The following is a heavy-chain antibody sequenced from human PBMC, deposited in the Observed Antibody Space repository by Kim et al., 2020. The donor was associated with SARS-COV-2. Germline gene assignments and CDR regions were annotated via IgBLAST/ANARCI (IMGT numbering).Heavy chain of an antibody. CDR1: GGFIGTGDYH. CDR3: VRQKGARTYYFDS. Sequence: SETLSLTCTVSGGFIGTGDYHWGWIRPSPGKGLEWIGRIYHNGNTYYNPSLKSRVTISLDTSKNQFFLSLSSVTAADTAEFYCVRQKGARTYYFDSWGQGTLVTVSS. D-gene: IGHD2-8*01. J-gene: IGHJ4*01. V-gene: IGHV4-39*01. CDR2: IYHNGNT.